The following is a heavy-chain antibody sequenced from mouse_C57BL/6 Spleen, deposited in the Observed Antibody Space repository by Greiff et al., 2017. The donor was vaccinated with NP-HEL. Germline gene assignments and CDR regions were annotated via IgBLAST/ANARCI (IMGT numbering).Heavy chain of an antibody. J-gene: IGHJ2*01. CDR1: GYTFTSYW. Sequence: VKLQQPGAELVKPGASVKLSCKASGYTFTSYWMHWVKQRPGRGLEWIGRIDPNSGGTKYNEKFKSKATLTVDKSSSTAYMQLSRLTSEDSAVYYCENENSGGYYFDYWGQGTTLTVSS. CDR3: ENENSGGYYFDY. V-gene: IGHV1-62-3*01. D-gene: IGHD1-3*01. CDR2: IDPNSGGT.